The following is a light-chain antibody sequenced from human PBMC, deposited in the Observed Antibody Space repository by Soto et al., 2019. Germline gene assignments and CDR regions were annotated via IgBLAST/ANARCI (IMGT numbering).Light chain of an antibody. V-gene: IGKV2-28*01. CDR3: MQPLQTPRM. CDR1: QSLLRDGSNY. J-gene: IGKJ1*01. Sequence: DIVMTHAPLSLPVTPGEPASISCRSSQSLLRDGSNYLEWYLQKPGQSPQLLIYVGSNQAYGVLDRFSGSGSGTDFTLEISRVEAYDVGVYYWMQPLQTPRMFGQGTKVEIK. CDR2: VGS.